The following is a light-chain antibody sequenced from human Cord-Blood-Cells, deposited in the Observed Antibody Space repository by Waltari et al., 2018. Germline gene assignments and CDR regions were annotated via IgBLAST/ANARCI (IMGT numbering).Light chain of an antibody. CDR3: CSYAGSSTWV. Sequence: QSAMTQPALVSGSPGPSITIPCTGTSSDVGSYTLVSWYQQHPGKATKLMIYEGSKRPSGVSNRFSGSKSGNTASLTISGLQAEDEADYYCCSYAGSSTWVFGGGTKLTVL. V-gene: IGLV2-23*01. CDR2: EGS. CDR1: SSDVGSYTL. J-gene: IGLJ3*02.